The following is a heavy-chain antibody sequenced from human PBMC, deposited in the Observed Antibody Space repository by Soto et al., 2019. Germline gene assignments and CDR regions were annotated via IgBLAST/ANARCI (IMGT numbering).Heavy chain of an antibody. V-gene: IGHV1-3*01. CDR3: ARAWGVVTAIHSYYYGMDV. CDR2: INAGNGNT. CDR1: GYTFTSYA. J-gene: IGHJ6*02. D-gene: IGHD2-21*02. Sequence: ASVKVSCKASGYTFTSYAMHWVRQAPGQRLEWMGWINAGNGNTKYSQKFQGRVTITRDTSASTAYMELSSLRSEDTAVYYCARAWGVVTAIHSYYYGMDVWGQGTTVTVS.